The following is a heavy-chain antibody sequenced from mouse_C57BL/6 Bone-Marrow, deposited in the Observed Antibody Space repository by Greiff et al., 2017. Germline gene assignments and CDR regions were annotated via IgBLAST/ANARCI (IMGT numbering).Heavy chain of an antibody. Sequence: QVQLQQPGTELVKPGASVKLSCKASGYTFTSYWMHWVKQRPGQGLEWIGNINPSNGGTNYNEKFKSKATLTVDKYSSTAYMQLSSLTSEDSAVYYCARKTTVVAYYFDYWGQGTTLTVSS. CDR2: INPSNGGT. CDR1: GYTFTSYW. V-gene: IGHV1-53*01. CDR3: ARKTTVVAYYFDY. D-gene: IGHD1-1*01. J-gene: IGHJ2*01.